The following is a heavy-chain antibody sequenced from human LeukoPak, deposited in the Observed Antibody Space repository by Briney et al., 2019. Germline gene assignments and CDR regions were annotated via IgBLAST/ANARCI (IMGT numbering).Heavy chain of an antibody. V-gene: IGHV1-2*02. D-gene: IGHD3-22*01. CDR3: ARVFYDSSGYWVSRKYYFDY. J-gene: IGHJ4*02. Sequence: GASVKVSCKASGYTFTGYYMHWVRQAPGQGLEWMGWINPNSGGTNYAQKFQGRVTMTRDTSISTAYMELSRLRSDDTAVYYCARVFYDSSGYWVSRKYYFDYWGQGTLVTVSS. CDR1: GYTFTGYY. CDR2: INPNSGGT.